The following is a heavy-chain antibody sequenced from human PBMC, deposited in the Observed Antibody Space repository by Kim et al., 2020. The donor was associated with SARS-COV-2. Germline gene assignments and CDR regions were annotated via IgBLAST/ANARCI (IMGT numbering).Heavy chain of an antibody. CDR2: ISGSGSST. Sequence: GGSLRLSCAASGFTFSSYAMSWVRQAPGKGLEWVSAISGSGSSTYYADSVKGRFTISRDNSKNTLYLQMNSLRAEDTAVYYCAKDGCLFYCSSSSCYPTPLFDYWGQGTLVTVSS. D-gene: IGHD2-2*01. V-gene: IGHV3-23*01. CDR1: GFTFSSYA. J-gene: IGHJ4*02. CDR3: AKDGCLFYCSSSSCYPTPLFDY.